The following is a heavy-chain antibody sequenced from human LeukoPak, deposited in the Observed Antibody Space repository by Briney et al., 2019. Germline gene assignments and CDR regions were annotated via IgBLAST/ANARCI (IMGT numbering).Heavy chain of an antibody. CDR2: IYHSGST. CDR1: GGSISSGGYS. V-gene: IGHV4-30-2*01. Sequence: PSDTLSLICGISGGSISSGGYSWSWIRQPPGKGLEWIGYIYHSGSTYYNPSIKSRVTISVDRSKNQFSLKLSSVTAADTAVYYCARVGYDILTGYGFDPWGQGTLVTVSS. CDR3: ARVGYDILTGYGFDP. J-gene: IGHJ5*02. D-gene: IGHD3-9*01.